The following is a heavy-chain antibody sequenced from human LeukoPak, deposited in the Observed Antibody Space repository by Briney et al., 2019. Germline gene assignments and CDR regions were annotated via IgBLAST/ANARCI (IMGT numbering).Heavy chain of an antibody. CDR2: ISSSGSTI. Sequence: GGSLRLSCAASGFIFSSYDMNWVRQAPGKGLEWVSYISSSGSTIYYADSVKGRFTISRDNAKNSLFLQMISLRAEDTAVYYCARDRYYYDSSAYYEIDYWGQGTPVTVSS. J-gene: IGHJ4*02. CDR3: ARDRYYYDSSAYYEIDY. CDR1: GFIFSSYD. D-gene: IGHD3-22*01. V-gene: IGHV3-48*03.